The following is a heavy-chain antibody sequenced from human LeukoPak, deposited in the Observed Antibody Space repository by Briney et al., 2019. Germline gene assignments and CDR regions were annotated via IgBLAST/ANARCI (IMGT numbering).Heavy chain of an antibody. V-gene: IGHV3-30*01. CDR3: ARAEAFYMDV. CDR2: ISYDGSNK. J-gene: IGHJ6*03. CDR1: GFTFSSYA. Sequence: PGGSLRLSCAASGFTFSSYAMHWVRQAPGKGLEWVAVISYDGSNKYYADSVKGRFTISRDNSKNTLYLQMDSLRAEDTAVYYCARAEAFYMDVWGKGTTVTVSS.